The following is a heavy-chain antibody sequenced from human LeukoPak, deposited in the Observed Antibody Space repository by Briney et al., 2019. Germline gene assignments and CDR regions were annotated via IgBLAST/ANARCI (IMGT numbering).Heavy chain of an antibody. J-gene: IGHJ4*02. Sequence: GGSLRLSCAASGFTFSSYAMHWVRQAPGKGLEWVAVISYDGSNKYYADSVKGRFTISRDNSKNTLYLQMNSLRAEDAAVFYCARDSSGWFYFDYWGQGTLVTVSS. V-gene: IGHV3-30-3*01. CDR3: ARDSSGWFYFDY. CDR2: ISYDGSNK. D-gene: IGHD6-19*01. CDR1: GFTFSSYA.